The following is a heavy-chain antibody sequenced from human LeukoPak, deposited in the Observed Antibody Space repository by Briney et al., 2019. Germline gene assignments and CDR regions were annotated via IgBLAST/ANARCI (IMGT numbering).Heavy chain of an antibody. Sequence: GGSLRLSCAASGFTVSSNYMSWVRQAPGKGLEWVSVIYSGGSTYYADSVKGRFTISRDNSKNTLYLQMKSLRAEDTAVYYCAKDDGGSYYIYYYYMDVWGKGTTVTISS. V-gene: IGHV3-66*01. CDR1: GFTVSSNY. CDR3: AKDDGGSYYIYYYYMDV. D-gene: IGHD1-26*01. J-gene: IGHJ6*03. CDR2: IYSGGST.